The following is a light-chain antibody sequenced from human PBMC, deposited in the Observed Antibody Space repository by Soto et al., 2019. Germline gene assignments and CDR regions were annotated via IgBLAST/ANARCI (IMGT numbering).Light chain of an antibody. Sequence: QSVLTQPASVSGSPGQSITISCTGTSSDVGGYNYVSWYQQHPGKAPKLMIYEVSNRPSGVSNRFSGSKSGNTASLTIPGLQAEDEADYYCSSYTSSSTRVFGTGTKVTV. CDR1: SSDVGGYNY. CDR3: SSYTSSSTRV. J-gene: IGLJ1*01. V-gene: IGLV2-14*01. CDR2: EVS.